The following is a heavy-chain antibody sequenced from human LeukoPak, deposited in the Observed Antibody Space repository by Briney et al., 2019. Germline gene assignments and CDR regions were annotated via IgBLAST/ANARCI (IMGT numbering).Heavy chain of an antibody. Sequence: GGSLRLSCAASGFTFSSYAMSWVRQAPGKGLEWVSAISGSGGSTYYADSVKGRFTISRDNSKNTLYLQMNSLRAEDTAVYYCAKARLRQVGAPPYFDYWGQGTLVTVS. D-gene: IGHD1-26*01. CDR1: GFTFSSYA. V-gene: IGHV3-23*01. CDR2: ISGSGGST. J-gene: IGHJ4*02. CDR3: AKARLRQVGAPPYFDY.